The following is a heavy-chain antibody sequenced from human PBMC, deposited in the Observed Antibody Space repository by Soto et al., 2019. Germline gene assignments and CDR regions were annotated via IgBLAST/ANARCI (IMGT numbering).Heavy chain of an antibody. J-gene: IGHJ5*02. CDR1: GGSISSYY. V-gene: IGHV4-59*08. CDR3: ARLLGYCSSTSCYNWFDP. D-gene: IGHD2-2*01. Sequence: SETLSLTCTVAGGSISSYYWSWIRQPPGKGLEWIGYIYYSGSTNYNPSLKSRVTISVDTSKNQFSLKLSSVTAADTAVYYCARLLGYCSSTSCYNWFDPWGQGTLVTVSS. CDR2: IYYSGST.